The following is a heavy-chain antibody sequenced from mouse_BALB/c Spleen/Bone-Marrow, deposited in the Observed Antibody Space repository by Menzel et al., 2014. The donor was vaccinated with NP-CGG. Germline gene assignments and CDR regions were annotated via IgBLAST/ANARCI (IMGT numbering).Heavy chain of an antibody. CDR1: GYTFTSYW. J-gene: IGHJ3*01. D-gene: IGHD3-3*01. CDR2: INPSNGRT. V-gene: IGHV1S81*02. Sequence: QVQLQQPGAELVKPGASVKLSCKASGYTFTSYWMHWVKQRPGQSLEWIGEINPSNGRTNYNEKFKSRATLTVDKSSSTAYMQLSSLTSEDSAVYYCARGDGFAWFAYWGQGTLVTVSA. CDR3: ARGDGFAWFAY.